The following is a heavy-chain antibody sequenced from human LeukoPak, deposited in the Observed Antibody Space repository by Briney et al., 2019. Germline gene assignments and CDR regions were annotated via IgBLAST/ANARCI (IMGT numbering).Heavy chain of an antibody. D-gene: IGHD3-3*01. CDR3: AKDFGVTYYDFWSGDVDY. Sequence: GGSLRLSCAASGFTFSSYAMSWVRQAPGKGLEWVSAISGSGGSTYYADSVKGRFTISRDNSKNTLYLQMNSLRAEDTAVYYCAKDFGVTYYDFWSGDVDYWGQGTLVTVS. V-gene: IGHV3-23*01. CDR2: ISGSGGST. CDR1: GFTFSSYA. J-gene: IGHJ4*02.